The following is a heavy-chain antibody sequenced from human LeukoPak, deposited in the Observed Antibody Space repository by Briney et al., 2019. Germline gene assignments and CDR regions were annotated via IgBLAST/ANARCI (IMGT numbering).Heavy chain of an antibody. CDR3: ARQSRYYYYMDV. V-gene: IGHV4-34*01. J-gene: IGHJ6*03. Sequence: SETLSLTCAVYGGSFSGYYWSCIRQPPGKGLEWIGEINHSGSNNYNPSLKSRVTISVDTYKNQFSLKLSSVTAADTAVYYYARQSRYYYYMDVWGKGTTVTVSS. CDR2: INHSGSN. CDR1: GGSFSGYY.